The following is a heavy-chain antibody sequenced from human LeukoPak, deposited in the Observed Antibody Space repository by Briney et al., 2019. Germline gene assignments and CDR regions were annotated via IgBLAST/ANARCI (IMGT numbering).Heavy chain of an antibody. J-gene: IGHJ4*02. CDR3: ARSPIVVVVAATLYYDSSASYYFDY. CDR1: GYTFTGYY. D-gene: IGHD2-15*01. V-gene: IGHV1-2*02. CDR2: INPNSGGT. Sequence: GASVKVSCKASGYTFTGYYMHWVREAPGQGLEWMGWINPNSGGTNYDQKFQGRVTMTRDTSISTAYMELSRLRSDDTAVYYCARSPIVVVVAATLYYDSSASYYFDYWGQGTLVTVSS.